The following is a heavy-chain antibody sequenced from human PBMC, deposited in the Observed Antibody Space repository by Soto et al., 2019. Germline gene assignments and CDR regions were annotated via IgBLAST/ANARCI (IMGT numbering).Heavy chain of an antibody. J-gene: IGHJ5*02. CDR3: VRDLPYYDFWSGRRGRNYDP. Sequence: SVKVSCKASGGTFSSYAISWVRQAPGQGLEWMGGIIPIFGTANYAQKFQGRVTITADESTSTAYMELSSLRSEDTAVYYCVRDLPYYDFWSGRRGRNYDPWCQGTLVTVSS. D-gene: IGHD3-3*01. V-gene: IGHV1-69*13. CDR2: IIPIFGTA. CDR1: GGTFSSYA.